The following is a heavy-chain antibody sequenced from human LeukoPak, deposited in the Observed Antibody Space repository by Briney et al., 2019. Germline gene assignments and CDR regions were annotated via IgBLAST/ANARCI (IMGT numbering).Heavy chain of an antibody. CDR2: INPNSGGT. J-gene: IGHJ5*02. Sequence: ASVKVSCKASGYTFTGYYMHWVRQAPGQGLEWMGWINPNSGGTNYAQKFQGRVTMTRDTSISTAYMELSRLRSDDTAVYYCASHTTTVTTSWFDPWGQGTLVTVSS. D-gene: IGHD4-17*01. CDR3: ASHTTTVTTSWFDP. V-gene: IGHV1-2*02. CDR1: GYTFTGYY.